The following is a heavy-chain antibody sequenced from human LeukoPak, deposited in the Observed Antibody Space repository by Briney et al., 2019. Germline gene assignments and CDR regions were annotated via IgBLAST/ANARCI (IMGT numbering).Heavy chain of an antibody. CDR1: GGSFSGYY. CDR2: INHSGST. J-gene: IGHJ3*02. Sequence: PSETLSLTCAVYGGSFSGYYWSWIRQPPGKGLEWIGEINHSGSTNYNPSLKSRVTISVDTSKNQFSLKLSSVTAADTAVYYCARDLTRGYSPGGAFDIWGQGTMVTVSS. CDR3: ARDLTRGYSPGGAFDI. V-gene: IGHV4-34*01. D-gene: IGHD5-18*01.